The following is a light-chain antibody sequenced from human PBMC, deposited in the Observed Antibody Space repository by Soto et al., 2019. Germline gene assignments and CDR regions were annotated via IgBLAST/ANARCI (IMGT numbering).Light chain of an antibody. J-gene: IGKJ5*01. CDR2: GSS. Sequence: DIVLTQSPGTLSLSPGERATLSCRASQSISSSYLAWYQQKPGRAPRLLIYGSSSRATGIADRSSGSGSGTDFTLTISRVEPEDFTVYYCQHYGTSPPITFGQGTRLEIK. CDR1: QSISSSY. V-gene: IGKV3-20*01. CDR3: QHYGTSPPIT.